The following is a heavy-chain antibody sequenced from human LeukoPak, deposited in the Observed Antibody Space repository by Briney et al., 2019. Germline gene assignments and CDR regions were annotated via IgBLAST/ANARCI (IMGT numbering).Heavy chain of an antibody. CDR2: ISSSSYI. CDR3: ARDLITMVRGVIIHYGMDV. J-gene: IGHJ6*02. CDR1: GFTFSSYS. Sequence: GSLSLSCAASGFTFSSYSMNWVRQAPGKGLEWVSSISSSSYIYYADSVKGRFTISRDNAKNSLYLQMNSLRAEDTAVYYCARDLITMVRGVIIHYGMDVWGQGTTVTVSS. V-gene: IGHV3-21*01. D-gene: IGHD3-10*01.